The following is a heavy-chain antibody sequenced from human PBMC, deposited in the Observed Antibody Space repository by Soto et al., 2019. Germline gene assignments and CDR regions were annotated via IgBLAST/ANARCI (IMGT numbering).Heavy chain of an antibody. J-gene: IGHJ5*02. V-gene: IGHV4-30-2*01. CDR3: ARVRGPSFGGDCYPPTPNWFDP. Sequence: SETLSLTCAVSGGSISSGGYFCSWIRQPPGKGLEWIGYIYHSGSTYYNPSLKSRVSISVDRSKNQFSLKLSSVTAADTAVYNCARVRGPSFGGDCYPPTPNWFDPWGQGTLVAVSS. CDR1: GGSISSGGYF. D-gene: IGHD2-21*02. CDR2: IYHSGST.